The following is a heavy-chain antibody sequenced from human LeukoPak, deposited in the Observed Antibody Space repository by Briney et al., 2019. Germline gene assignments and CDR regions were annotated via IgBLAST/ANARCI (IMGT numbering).Heavy chain of an antibody. D-gene: IGHD2/OR15-2a*01. CDR1: GFSFSNYG. CDR2: IWYDGSNK. V-gene: IGHV3-33*01. J-gene: IGHJ4*02. CDR3: AREGPRGNSQFDY. Sequence: GSLRLSCAASGFSFSNYGMHWVRQAPGKGPEWVALIWYDGSNKYYTDSVKGRLTISRDNSKDTLFLQMNSLRAEDTAVYYCAREGPRGNSQFDYWGQGTLVTVSS.